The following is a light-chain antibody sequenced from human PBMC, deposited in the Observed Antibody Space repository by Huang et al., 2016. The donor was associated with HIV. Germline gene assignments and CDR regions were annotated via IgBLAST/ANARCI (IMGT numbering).Light chain of an antibody. J-gene: IGKJ1*01. Sequence: EVVMTQSPAILSVSPGERANLSCRASQSVTNNLACYQQKPGQAPRLLIYSASTRATGSPARFSGSGSGTEFTLTISSLQSEDFAVYYCQHYNNWPWWTFGQGTKVEIK. CDR3: QHYNNWPWWT. V-gene: IGKV3-15*01. CDR2: SAS. CDR1: QSVTNN.